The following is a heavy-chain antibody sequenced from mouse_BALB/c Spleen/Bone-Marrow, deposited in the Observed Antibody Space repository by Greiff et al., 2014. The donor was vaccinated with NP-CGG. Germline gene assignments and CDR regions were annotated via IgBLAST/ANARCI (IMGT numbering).Heavy chain of an antibody. J-gene: IGHJ3*01. CDR3: ARHEANWSWFAY. CDR1: GYTFTEYT. CDR2: FYPGSGSI. V-gene: IGHV1-62-2*01. Sequence: VQRVESGAELVKPGASVKLSCKASGYTFTEYTIHWVKQRSGQGLEWIGWFYPGSGSIKYNEKFKDKATLTADKSSSTVYMELSRLTSEDSAAYFCARHEANWSWFAYWGQGTLVTVSA. D-gene: IGHD4-1*01.